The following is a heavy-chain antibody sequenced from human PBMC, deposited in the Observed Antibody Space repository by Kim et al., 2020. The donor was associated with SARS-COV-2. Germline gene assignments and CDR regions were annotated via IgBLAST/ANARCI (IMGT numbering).Heavy chain of an antibody. CDR2: IYPGDSDT. D-gene: IGHD6-19*01. CDR3: AASSGWYDGMNV. CDR1: GHRFNNYW. Sequence: GESLKISCKGSGHRFNNYWIGWVRQMPGKGLEWMGIIYPGDSDTRYSPSFEGQVTISADKSTSTVYLQWSSLKASDTAIYYCAASSGWYDGMNVWGQGTT. J-gene: IGHJ6*02. V-gene: IGHV5-51*01.